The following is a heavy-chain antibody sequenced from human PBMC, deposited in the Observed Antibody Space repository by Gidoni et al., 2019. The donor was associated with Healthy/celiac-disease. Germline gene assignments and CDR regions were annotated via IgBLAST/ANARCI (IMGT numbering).Heavy chain of an antibody. CDR2: GST. Sequence: GSTYYNPSLKSRVTISVDTSKNQFSLKLSSVTAADTAVYYCARPVYDFWSGYKPQPYYYYYMDVWGKGTTVTVSS. D-gene: IGHD3-3*01. CDR3: ARPVYDFWSGYKPQPYYYYYMDV. V-gene: IGHV4-39*01. J-gene: IGHJ6*03.